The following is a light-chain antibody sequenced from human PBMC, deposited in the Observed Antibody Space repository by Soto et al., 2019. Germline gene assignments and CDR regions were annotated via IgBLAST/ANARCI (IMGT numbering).Light chain of an antibody. Sequence: QSVLTQPPSASGTPGQRVTISCSTSSSNLGDNTVNWYQHVPGTAPKLLIYSYDQRPSGVPDRFSGSKSGTSASLAISGPQSEDEADYSCAAWDASLDGYVFGTGTKVTVL. V-gene: IGLV1-44*01. CDR3: AAWDASLDGYV. J-gene: IGLJ1*01. CDR1: SSNLGDNT. CDR2: SYD.